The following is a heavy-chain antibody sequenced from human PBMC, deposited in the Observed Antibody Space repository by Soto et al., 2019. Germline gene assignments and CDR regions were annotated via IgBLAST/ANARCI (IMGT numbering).Heavy chain of an antibody. CDR3: ARDGTELYDILPGDDKADY. V-gene: IGHV1-18*01. J-gene: IGHJ4*02. CDR2: ISAYNGNT. CDR1: GYTFTSYG. D-gene: IGHD3-9*01. Sequence: SVKVSCKASGYTFTSYGISWVRQAPGQGLEWMGWISAYNGNTNYAQKLQGGVTMTTDTSTSTAYMELRSLRSDDTAVYYCARDGTELYDILPGDDKADYWGQGHLVSGSS.